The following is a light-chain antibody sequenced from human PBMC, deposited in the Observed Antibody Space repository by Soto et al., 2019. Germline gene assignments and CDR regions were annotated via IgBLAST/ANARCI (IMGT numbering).Light chain of an antibody. CDR1: SADVGAYNY. V-gene: IGLV2-14*03. Sequence: QSALTQPASVSGSPGQSITISCTGTSADVGAYNYVSWYQHHPGKAPKLIIYDVNNRPSGISNRFSGSKSANTASLTISGLQAEDEADYYCESYTSSSTVIFGGGTQLTVL. J-gene: IGLJ7*01. CDR2: DVN. CDR3: ESYTSSSTVI.